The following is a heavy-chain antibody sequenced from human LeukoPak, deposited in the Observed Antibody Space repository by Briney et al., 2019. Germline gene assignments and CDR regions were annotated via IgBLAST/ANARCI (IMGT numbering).Heavy chain of an antibody. V-gene: IGHV3-23*01. D-gene: IGHD1-26*01. CDR1: GFTFSSYA. Sequence: PGGSLRPSCAASGFTFSSYAMSWVRQAPGKGLEWVSAISGSGGSTYYADSVKGRFTISRDNSKNTLYLQMNSLRAEDTAVYYCAKDRSSIVGADFDYWGQGTLVTVSS. CDR2: ISGSGGST. CDR3: AKDRSSIVGADFDY. J-gene: IGHJ4*02.